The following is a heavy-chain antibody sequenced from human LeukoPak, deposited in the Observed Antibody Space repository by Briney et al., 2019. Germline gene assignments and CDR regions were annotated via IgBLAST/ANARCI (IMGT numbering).Heavy chain of an antibody. J-gene: IGHJ3*02. CDR2: IYHSGST. CDR3: ARDRGRWPHYAFDI. D-gene: IGHD3-10*01. CDR1: GGSISSGGYS. V-gene: IGHV4-30-2*01. Sequence: SETLSLTCAVSGGSISSGGYSWSWIRQPPGKGLEWIGYIYHSGSTYYNPSLKSRVTISVDRSKNQFSLKLSSVTAADTAVYYCARDRGRWPHYAFDIWGHGTMVTVSS.